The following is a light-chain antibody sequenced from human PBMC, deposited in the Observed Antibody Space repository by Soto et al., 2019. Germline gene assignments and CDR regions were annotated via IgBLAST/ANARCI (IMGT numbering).Light chain of an antibody. CDR2: GAT. J-gene: IGKJ4*01. CDR1: QSVSNN. Sequence: EIVMTQSPATLSVSPGERVTHACRASQSVSNNLAWYQQKPGQARRLLIYGATATATGIPARFSGSGSGTEFTLTISSLQSEDFAVYYCQQHNDWPLTFGGGTKVEIK. V-gene: IGKV3-15*01. CDR3: QQHNDWPLT.